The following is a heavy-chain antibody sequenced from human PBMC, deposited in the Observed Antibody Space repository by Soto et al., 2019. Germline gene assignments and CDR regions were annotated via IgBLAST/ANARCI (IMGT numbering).Heavy chain of an antibody. CDR3: ARGPYGSGSPIAPYYFDY. Sequence: EVQLVESGGGLVQPGGSLRLSCAASGFTFSSYDMHWVRQATGKGLEWVSAIGTAGDTYYPGSVKSRFTISRENAKNSWYLQMNSLRAGDTAVYYCARGPYGSGSPIAPYYFDYWGQGTLVTVSS. CDR1: GFTFSSYD. D-gene: IGHD3-10*01. CDR2: IGTAGDT. J-gene: IGHJ4*02. V-gene: IGHV3-13*01.